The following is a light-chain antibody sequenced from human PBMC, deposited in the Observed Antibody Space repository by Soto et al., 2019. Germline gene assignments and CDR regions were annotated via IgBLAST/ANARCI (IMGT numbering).Light chain of an antibody. Sequence: DIVMTQSPLSLPVTPGEPASISCRSSQXLLHSNGYNYLDWYLQKPGQSPQLLIYLGSNRASGVPDRFSGSGSGTDFTLKISRVEAEDVGVYYCMQALQTPITFGGGTKVDIK. V-gene: IGKV2-28*01. CDR2: LGS. CDR3: MQALQTPIT. J-gene: IGKJ4*01. CDR1: QXLLHSNGYNY.